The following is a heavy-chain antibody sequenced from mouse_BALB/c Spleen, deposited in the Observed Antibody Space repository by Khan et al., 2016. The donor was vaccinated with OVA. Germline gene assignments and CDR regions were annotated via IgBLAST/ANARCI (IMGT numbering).Heavy chain of an antibody. J-gene: IGHJ2*01. Sequence: VQLVESGAELAKPGASVKMSCKASGYTFINYWILWVKQRPGQGLEWIGYINPSTGYTEYNQNFKDKATLTADKSSSTSYMQLSNLTSEDSAVYYCARRGLRWDFDYWGQGTTLTVSS. D-gene: IGHD1-1*01. V-gene: IGHV1-7*01. CDR2: INPSTGYT. CDR1: GYTFINYW. CDR3: ARRGLRWDFDY.